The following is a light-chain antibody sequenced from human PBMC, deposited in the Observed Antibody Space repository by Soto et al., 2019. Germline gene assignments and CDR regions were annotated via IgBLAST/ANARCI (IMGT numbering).Light chain of an antibody. CDR1: QSVSDW. CDR3: HQYYSYSRT. CDR2: KAS. Sequence: DVQMTQSPSTLSASIGDRVTITCWASQSVSDWLAWYQQKPGKAPKLLIYKASSLESGVPSRFSGSGSGTEFTLTISSLQPDDFATYYCHQYYSYSRTFGQGTKVEI. V-gene: IGKV1-5*03. J-gene: IGKJ1*01.